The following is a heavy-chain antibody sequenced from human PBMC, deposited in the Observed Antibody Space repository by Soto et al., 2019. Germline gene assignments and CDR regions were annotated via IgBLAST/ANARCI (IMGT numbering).Heavy chain of an antibody. CDR3: ARERELKGPVDY. CDR2: IWYDGSKK. D-gene: IGHD1-26*01. CDR1: GFTFSSYG. V-gene: IGHV3-33*01. Sequence: QVQLVESGGGVVQPGRSLRLSCAASGFTFSSYGMHWVRQAPGKGLEWVAVIWYDGSKKYYVDSVTGRCTISRDNSKNTLYLQMNSLRTEDTAVYYCARERELKGPVDYWGQGTLVTVSS. J-gene: IGHJ4*02.